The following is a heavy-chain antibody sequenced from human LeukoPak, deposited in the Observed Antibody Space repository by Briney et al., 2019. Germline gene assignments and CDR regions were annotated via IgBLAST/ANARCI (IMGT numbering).Heavy chain of an antibody. CDR2: IYYSGST. D-gene: IGHD5-12*01. CDR1: GGSISSGGYY. Sequence: SETLSLTCTVSGGSISSGGYYWSWIRQHPGKGLEWIGYIYYSGSTYYNPSLKSRVTTSVDTSKNQFSLKLSSVTAADTAVYYCAREEYSGYDGYGMDVWGKGTTVTVSS. J-gene: IGHJ6*04. CDR3: AREEYSGYDGYGMDV. V-gene: IGHV4-31*03.